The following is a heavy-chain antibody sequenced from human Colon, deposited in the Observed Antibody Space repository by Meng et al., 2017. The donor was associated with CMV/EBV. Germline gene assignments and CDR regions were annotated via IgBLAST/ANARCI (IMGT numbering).Heavy chain of an antibody. V-gene: IGHV4-59*01. CDR2: IYNSVTT. CDR3: ARDRDGYNY. Sequence: LALTCTVAADSFSSYYWISIRQPPGKGLEWIGFIYNSVTTNSNPSLKSRVTISMGTSKNQFSLKLKSVTAADTAVYYCARDRDGYNYWGQGTLVTVSS. CDR1: ADSFSSYY. D-gene: IGHD5-24*01. J-gene: IGHJ4*02.